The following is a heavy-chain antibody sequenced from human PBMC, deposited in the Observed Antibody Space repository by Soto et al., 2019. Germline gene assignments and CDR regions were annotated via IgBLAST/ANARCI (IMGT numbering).Heavy chain of an antibody. V-gene: IGHV1-8*01. CDR1: GYTFTSYD. J-gene: IGHJ3*02. CDR3: ARAIKYYDILTGLNPDAFDI. D-gene: IGHD3-9*01. CDR2: MNPNSGNT. Sequence: GASVKVSCKASGYTFTSYDINWVRQATGQGLEWMGWMNPNSGNTGYAQKFQGRVTMTRNTSISTAYMELSSLRSEDTAVYYCARAIKYYDILTGLNPDAFDIWGQGTMVTVS.